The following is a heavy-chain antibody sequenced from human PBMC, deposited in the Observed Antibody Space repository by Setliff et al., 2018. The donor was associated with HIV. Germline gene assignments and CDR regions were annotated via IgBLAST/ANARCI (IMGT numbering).Heavy chain of an antibody. CDR1: GGSISSHY. V-gene: IGHV4-4*08. CDR3: ARTRAPYFFDF. CDR2: VSSIGNT. Sequence: SETLSLTCTVSGGSISSHYWSWIRQSPRTRLEWIGYVSSIGNTNYNPSLRSRVTISVDTSKNQFSLQLNSVTAADTAVYFCARTRAPYFFDFWGQGAQVTVSS. D-gene: IGHD1-26*01. J-gene: IGHJ4*02.